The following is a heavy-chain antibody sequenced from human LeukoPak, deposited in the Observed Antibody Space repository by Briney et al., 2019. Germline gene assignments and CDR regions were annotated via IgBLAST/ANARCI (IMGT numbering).Heavy chain of an antibody. D-gene: IGHD6-19*01. V-gene: IGHV1-69*11. J-gene: IGHJ6*03. CDR2: IIPILGTA. CDR3: ARALLAVAGYYMDV. CDR1: GGSVSSYA. Sequence: SVKVSCKSSGGSVSSYAISWVRQAPGQALEWMGRIIPILGTANYAQKFQGRVTITTDESTSTAYMELSSLRSEDTAVYYCARALLAVAGYYMDVWGKGTTVTVSS.